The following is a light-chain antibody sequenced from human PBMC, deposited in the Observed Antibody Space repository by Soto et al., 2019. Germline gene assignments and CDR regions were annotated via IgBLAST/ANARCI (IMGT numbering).Light chain of an antibody. CDR2: DTS. Sequence: QTVVTQEPSLTVSPGGTVTLTCGSSTGAVTSAHYPYWFQQQPGQAPRTLIYDTSNKYSWTPARFSGSLLGGKAALTLSGAQPEDEAEYYCLLSYSGARPHVFGSGTKLTVL. J-gene: IGLJ1*01. V-gene: IGLV7-46*01. CDR1: TGAVTSAHY. CDR3: LLSYSGARPHV.